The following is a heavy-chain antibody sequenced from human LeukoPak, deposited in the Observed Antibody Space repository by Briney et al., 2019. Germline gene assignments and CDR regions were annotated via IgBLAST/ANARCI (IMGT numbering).Heavy chain of an antibody. Sequence: GGSLRLSCAASGFTFSSYEMNWVRQAPGKGLEWVSYISSSGSTIYYADSVKGRFTISRDNAKNSLYLQMNSLRAEDTAVYYCARAGGVVVPAAMDYWGPGTLVTVSS. CDR3: ARAGGVVVPAAMDY. D-gene: IGHD2-2*01. J-gene: IGHJ4*02. CDR1: GFTFSSYE. V-gene: IGHV3-48*03. CDR2: ISSSGSTI.